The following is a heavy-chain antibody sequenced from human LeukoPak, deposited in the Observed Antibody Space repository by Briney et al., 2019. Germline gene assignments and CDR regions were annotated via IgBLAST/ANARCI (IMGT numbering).Heavy chain of an antibody. CDR2: IRNKANSYAT. CDR3: ADTGAGGNY. V-gene: IGHV3-72*01. J-gene: IGHJ4*02. CDR1: GFRFSDHY. D-gene: IGHD1-26*01. Sequence: GGSLRLSCAASGFRFSDHYMDWVRQAPGKRLEWVAQIRNKANSYATYYAASVRGRFTISRDDSQTSLYLQMNSLKIEDTAVYYCADTGAGGNYWGQGTLVTVSS.